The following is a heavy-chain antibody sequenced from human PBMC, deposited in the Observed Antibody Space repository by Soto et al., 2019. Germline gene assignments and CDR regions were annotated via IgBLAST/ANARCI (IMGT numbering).Heavy chain of an antibody. CDR1: GFRFSSYT. CDR2: ISYDGSAA. J-gene: IGHJ4*02. CDR3: ASVVVVPPAQPLPDNWNYAS. V-gene: IGHV3-30*03. D-gene: IGHD1-20*01. Sequence: QVRLVESGGGVVQPGGSLRLSCSASGFRFSSYTMHWVRQAPGKGLEWVAVISYDGSAAYYAESVKGRFTISRDNSKNTLDVQMNSLRVEDTAVYYCASVVVVPPAQPLPDNWNYASWGQGTLVTVPA.